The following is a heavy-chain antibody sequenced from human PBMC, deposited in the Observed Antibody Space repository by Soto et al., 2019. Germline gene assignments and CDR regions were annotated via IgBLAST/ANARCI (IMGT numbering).Heavy chain of an antibody. CDR3: AKVARKGSAIDFDY. CDR1: GYTFSNYD. CDR2: VNPNNGDT. V-gene: IGHV1-8*01. Sequence: QVQLVQSGAELKKPGASVKVSCKASGYTFSNYDMNWVRQATGQGPEWIGWVNPNNGDTGYAQKFQSQVTLTTDISTTAAYMQLTSLRSEDTAVYYCAKVARKGSAIDFDYWGQGTLITVSS. D-gene: IGHD3-10*01. J-gene: IGHJ4*02.